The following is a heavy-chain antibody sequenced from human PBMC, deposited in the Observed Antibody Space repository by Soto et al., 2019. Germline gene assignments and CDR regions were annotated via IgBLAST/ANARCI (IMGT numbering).Heavy chain of an antibody. CDR3: AREEQTGANYYLDY. J-gene: IGHJ4*02. CDR1: GYTFTGYY. CDR2: ISPHSGGP. D-gene: IGHD7-27*01. Sequence: ASVKVSCKASGYTFTGYYIHWVRQAPGQGLEWMGGISPHSGGPNYAQRFQGRVTMTRDTSMTTVYMEMSGLTSDDTAVYYCAREEQTGANYYLDYWGQGTLVTVSS. V-gene: IGHV1-2*02.